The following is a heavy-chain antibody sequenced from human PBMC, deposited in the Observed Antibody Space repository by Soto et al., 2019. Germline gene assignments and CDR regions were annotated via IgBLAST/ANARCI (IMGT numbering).Heavy chain of an antibody. CDR3: ARDGALYGDYGGY. CDR1: GYSFIGYG. J-gene: IGHJ4*02. CDR2: ISAYNGDT. D-gene: IGHD4-17*01. V-gene: IGHV1-18*01. Sequence: QVQLVQSGAEVKKPGASVKVSCKASGYSFIGYGFSWVRQAPGQGLEYMGWISAYNGDTHYAQRLQGRVTMTTETSTRTAYMELRRPRTDDTAVYYCARDGALYGDYGGYWGQGTLVTVSS.